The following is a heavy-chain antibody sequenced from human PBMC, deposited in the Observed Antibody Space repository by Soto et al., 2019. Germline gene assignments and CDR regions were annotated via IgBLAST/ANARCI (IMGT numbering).Heavy chain of an antibody. D-gene: IGHD3-3*01. CDR3: ATEEVRFLEWLTGLGLYYYYGMDV. V-gene: IGHV1-24*01. CDR2: FDPEDGET. J-gene: IGHJ6*02. Sequence: GXSVKVSCNVSGYPLTELSMRWVRQAPGKGLEWMGGFDPEDGETIYAQKFQGRVTMTEDTSTDTAYMELSSLRSEDTAVYYCATEEVRFLEWLTGLGLYYYYGMDVWGQGTTVTVSS. CDR1: GYPLTELS.